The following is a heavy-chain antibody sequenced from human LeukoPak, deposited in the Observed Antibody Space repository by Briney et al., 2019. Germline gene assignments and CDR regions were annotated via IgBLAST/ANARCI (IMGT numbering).Heavy chain of an antibody. J-gene: IGHJ4*02. CDR1: GYRFNSYG. Sequence: ASVKVSCKASGYRFNSYGINWVRQAPGQGREWMGWISVYKGNTNYAQKFQGRVTMTTDTSTSTVYLELRSLRSDDTAVYYCARDVGSLYDFWSGYIDYWGQGTLVTVSS. CDR3: ARDVGSLYDFWSGYIDY. D-gene: IGHD3-3*01. CDR2: ISVYKGNT. V-gene: IGHV1-18*01.